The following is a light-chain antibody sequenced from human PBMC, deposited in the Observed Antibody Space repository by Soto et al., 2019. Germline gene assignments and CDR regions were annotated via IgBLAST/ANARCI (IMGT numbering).Light chain of an antibody. CDR3: QQYGSSPRT. J-gene: IGKJ4*01. CDR1: QSVSSSY. V-gene: IGKV3-20*01. Sequence: EIVLTQSPGTLSLSPGERATLSCRASQSVSSSYLAWYQQKPGQAPRLLIYGASSRATGISDRFSGSGSGTDFTLTISRLEPEDFAVYYCQQYGSSPRTFGGGTKVDI. CDR2: GAS.